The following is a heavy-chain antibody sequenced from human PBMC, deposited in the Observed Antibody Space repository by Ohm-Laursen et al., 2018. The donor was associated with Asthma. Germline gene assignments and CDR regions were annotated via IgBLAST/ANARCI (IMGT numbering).Heavy chain of an antibody. CDR1: GFTFSDYG. Sequence: SLRLSCAASGFTFSDYGMHWVRQAPGKGLEWVAIISSDGSNKFHAESVKGRITPSRDNSKNTLYLGMNSLRAEDTAVYYCARRDFSGGDPSAAFDIWAQGTMVTVSS. D-gene: IGHD2-21*02. CDR2: ISSDGSNK. CDR3: ARRDFSGGDPSAAFDI. J-gene: IGHJ3*02. V-gene: IGHV3-30*03.